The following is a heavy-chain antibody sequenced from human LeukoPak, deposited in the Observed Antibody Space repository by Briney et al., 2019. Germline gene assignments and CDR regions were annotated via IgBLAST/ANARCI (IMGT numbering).Heavy chain of an antibody. CDR1: RFTFSTYW. V-gene: IGHV3-74*01. D-gene: IGHD3-22*01. CDR2: INSDGSST. Sequence: GGSLRLSCVASRFTFSTYWMHWVRQAPGKGLVWVSRINSDGSSTGYADSVKGRFTISRDNAKNTLYLQMNSLRAEDTALYHCARFYDSSGLDYWGQGTLVTVSS. CDR3: ARFYDSSGLDY. J-gene: IGHJ4*02.